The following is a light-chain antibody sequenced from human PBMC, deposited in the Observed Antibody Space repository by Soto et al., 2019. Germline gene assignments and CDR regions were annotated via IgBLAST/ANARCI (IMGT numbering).Light chain of an antibody. V-gene: IGKV3-20*01. CDR1: QSISSTY. CDR2: AAS. Sequence: EIVLTQSPGTLSLSPGERATLSCRASQSISSTYLAWYRQKPGQAPRLLIYAASSRATGIPDRFSGSGSGTDFTLPISRLEPEDFAVYYCQQYYASSWTFAQGTRVKIK. J-gene: IGKJ1*01. CDR3: QQYYASSWT.